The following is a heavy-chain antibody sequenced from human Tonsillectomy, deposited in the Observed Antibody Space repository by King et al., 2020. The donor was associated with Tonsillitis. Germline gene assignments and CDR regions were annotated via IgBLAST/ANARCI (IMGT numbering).Heavy chain of an antibody. Sequence: VQLVESGGGLVKPGGSLRLSCAASGFTFSNAWMSWVRQAPGKGLEWGGRIRSKTDGGTTDYAAPVKGRFTISRDDSKNTLYLQMNSLKTEDTAVYYCTTGVGSYSYWGQGTLVTVSS. J-gene: IGHJ4*02. CDR3: TTGVGSYSY. CDR1: GFTFSNAW. D-gene: IGHD1-26*01. V-gene: IGHV3-15*01. CDR2: IRSKTDGGTT.